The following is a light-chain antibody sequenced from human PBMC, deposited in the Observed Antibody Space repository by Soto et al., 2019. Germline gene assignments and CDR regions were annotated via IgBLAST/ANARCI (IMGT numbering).Light chain of an antibody. Sequence: QSALTQPASVSGSPGQSITISCTGTSSDVGGYNYVSWYQQHPGKAPKLMIYDVSNRPSGVSNRFSGSKSGNTASLTISGLQAEDEADYYCNSYTRSRYVVFGGGTKLTVL. J-gene: IGLJ2*01. CDR3: NSYTRSRYVV. CDR1: SSDVGGYNY. V-gene: IGLV2-14*01. CDR2: DVS.